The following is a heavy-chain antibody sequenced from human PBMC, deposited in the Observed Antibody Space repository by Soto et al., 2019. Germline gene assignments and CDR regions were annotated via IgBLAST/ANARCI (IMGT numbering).Heavy chain of an antibody. J-gene: IGHJ6*02. D-gene: IGHD1-26*01. CDR3: ASDNFRPSHYPSMDV. CDR2: INPSGGST. V-gene: IGHV1-46*01. Sequence: ASVKVSCKASGYTFTGYYMHWVRQAPGQGLEWMGIINPSGGSTSYAQKFQGRVTMTRDTSTSTVYMELSSLRSEDTAVYYCASDNFRPSHYPSMDVWGQGTTVTVSS. CDR1: GYTFTGYY.